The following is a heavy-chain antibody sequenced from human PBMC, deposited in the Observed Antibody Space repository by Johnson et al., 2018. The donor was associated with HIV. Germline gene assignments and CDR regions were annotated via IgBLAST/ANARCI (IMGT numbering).Heavy chain of an antibody. Sequence: VQLVESGGGVVQPGGSLRLSCAASGFTFSSYDMHWVRQATGKGLEWVSVIYSGGNTYYADSVRGRFTISRDNSKNTLYLQMDNLRVEDTAIYYCARDGESQRLPLGDAFDVWGQGTLVTVSS. V-gene: IGHV3-66*01. CDR3: ARDGESQRLPLGDAFDV. J-gene: IGHJ3*01. CDR2: IYSGGNT. CDR1: GFTFSSYD. D-gene: IGHD6-25*01.